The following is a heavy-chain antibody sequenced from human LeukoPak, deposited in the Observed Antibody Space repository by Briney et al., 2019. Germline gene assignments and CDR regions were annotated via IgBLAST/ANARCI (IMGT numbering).Heavy chain of an antibody. CDR3: AREYDILTPLDY. CDR2: ISYDGSNK. D-gene: IGHD3-9*01. Sequence: GGSLRLSCVASEFAFSSYAMHWVRQAPGKGLEWVAVISYDGSNKYYADPVKGRFTISRDNSKNTLYLQMNSLRAEDTAMYYCAREYDILTPLDYWGQGTLVTVSS. J-gene: IGHJ4*02. V-gene: IGHV3-30-3*01. CDR1: EFAFSSYA.